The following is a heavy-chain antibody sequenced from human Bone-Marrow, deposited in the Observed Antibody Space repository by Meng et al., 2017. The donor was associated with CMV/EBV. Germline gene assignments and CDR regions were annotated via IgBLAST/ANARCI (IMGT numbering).Heavy chain of an antibody. CDR3: ARDRVGSGSYGEGEFDY. J-gene: IGHJ4*02. CDR1: GGSISSSSYY. D-gene: IGHD1-26*01. CDR2: IYYSGST. V-gene: IGHV4-39*07. Sequence: SETLSLTCTVSGGSISSSSYYWGWIRQPPGKGLEWIGSIYYSGSTYYNPSLKSRVTISVDTSKNQFSLKLSSVTAADAAVYYCARDRVGSGSYGEGEFDYWGQGTLVTVSS.